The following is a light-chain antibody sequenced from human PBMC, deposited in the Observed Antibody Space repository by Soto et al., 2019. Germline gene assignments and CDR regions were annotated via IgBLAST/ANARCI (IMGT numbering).Light chain of an antibody. J-gene: IGKJ5*01. CDR3: QQYNNWPMT. V-gene: IGKV3-15*01. CDR2: GAS. CDR1: QSIGSN. Sequence: EIVLTQSPSTLSASPGERATLSCRASQSIGSNLAWYQQKPGQSPRLLIYGASTRATGLPARFSGSGSGTEFTLTISSLQSEDFALYYCQQYNNWPMTFGQGTRLEI.